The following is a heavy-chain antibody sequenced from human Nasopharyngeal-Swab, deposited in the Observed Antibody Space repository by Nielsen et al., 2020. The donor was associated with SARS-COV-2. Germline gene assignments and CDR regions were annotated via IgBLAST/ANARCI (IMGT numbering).Heavy chain of an antibody. J-gene: IGHJ6*02. Sequence: SGPTLVKPTQTLTLTCTFSGFSLSTSGMCVSWIRQPPGKALGWLALIDWDDDKYYSTSLKTRLTISKDTSKNQVVLTMTNMDPVDTATYYCARILRTGTSNYYYGMDVWGQGTTVTVSS. CDR3: ARILRTGTSNYYYGMDV. V-gene: IGHV2-70*01. D-gene: IGHD1-1*01. CDR2: IDWDDDK. CDR1: GFSLSTSGMC.